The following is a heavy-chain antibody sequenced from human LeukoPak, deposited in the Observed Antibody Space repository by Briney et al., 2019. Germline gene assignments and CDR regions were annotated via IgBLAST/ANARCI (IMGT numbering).Heavy chain of an antibody. CDR2: ISYDGSNK. Sequence: GGSLRLSCAASGFTFSSYGMHWVRQAPGKGLEWVAVISYDGSNKYYADSVKGRFTISRDNLKNTLYLQMNSLRAEDTAVYHCARDYSGSGHFDYWGQGTLVTVSS. D-gene: IGHD3-10*01. J-gene: IGHJ4*02. CDR3: ARDYSGSGHFDY. CDR1: GFTFSSYG. V-gene: IGHV3-30*03.